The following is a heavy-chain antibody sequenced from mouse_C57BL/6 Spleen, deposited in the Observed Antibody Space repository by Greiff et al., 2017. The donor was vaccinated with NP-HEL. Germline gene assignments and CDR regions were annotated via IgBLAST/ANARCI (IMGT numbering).Heavy chain of an antibody. CDR3: ARSLITTGYYFDY. CDR2: IDPSDSET. J-gene: IGHJ2*01. CDR1: GYTFTSYW. V-gene: IGHV1-52*01. D-gene: IGHD1-1*01. Sequence: VQLKQPGAELVRPGSSVKLSCKASGYTFTSYWMHWVKQRPIQGLEWIGNIDPSDSETHYNQKFKDKATLTVDKSSSTAYMQLSSLTSEDSAVYYCARSLITTGYYFDYWGQGTTLTVSS.